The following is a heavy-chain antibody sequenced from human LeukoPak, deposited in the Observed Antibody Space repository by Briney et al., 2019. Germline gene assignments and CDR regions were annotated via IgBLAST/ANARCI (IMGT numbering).Heavy chain of an antibody. D-gene: IGHD3-22*01. CDR3: ATYSSLNRREFQF. Sequence: GGSLRLSCEGSGFTFSNYWMGWVRQAPGKGLQWVANIKTDGSGKYYVDSVKGRFTISRDNAKNSLYLQMNSLRAEDTAVYYCATYSSLNRREFQFWGQGTLLTVSS. J-gene: IGHJ1*01. V-gene: IGHV3-7*01. CDR1: GFTFSNYW. CDR2: IKTDGSGK.